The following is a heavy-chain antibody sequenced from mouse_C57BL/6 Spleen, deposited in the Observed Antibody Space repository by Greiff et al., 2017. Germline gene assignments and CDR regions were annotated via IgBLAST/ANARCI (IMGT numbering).Heavy chain of an antibody. Sequence: QVQLQQPGAELVMPGASVKLSCKASGYTFTSYWMHWVKQRPGQGLAWIGEIDPSDSYTNYNQKFKGKSTLTVDKSSSTAYMQRSSLTSEDSAVYYCARSGSGYFDYWGQGTTLTVSS. D-gene: IGHD3-1*01. CDR1: GYTFTSYW. V-gene: IGHV1-69*01. CDR2: IDPSDSYT. J-gene: IGHJ2*01. CDR3: ARSGSGYFDY.